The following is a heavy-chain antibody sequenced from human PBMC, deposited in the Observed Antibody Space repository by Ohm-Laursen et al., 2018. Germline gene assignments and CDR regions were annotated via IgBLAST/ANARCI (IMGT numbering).Heavy chain of an antibody. D-gene: IGHD3-9*01. CDR1: GGSISSGGYY. CDR3: ARDLTRYRVFDY. J-gene: IGHJ4*02. V-gene: IGHV4-31*03. Sequence: TLSLTCTVSGGSISSGGYYWSWIRQHPGKGLEWIGYIYYSGSTYYNPSLKSRVTISVDTSKNHFSLKLSSVTAADTAVYYCARDLTRYRVFDYWGQGTLVTVSS. CDR2: IYYSGST.